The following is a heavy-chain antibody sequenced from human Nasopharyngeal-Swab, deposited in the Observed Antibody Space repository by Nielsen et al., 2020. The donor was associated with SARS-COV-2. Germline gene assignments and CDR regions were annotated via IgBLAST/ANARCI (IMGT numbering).Heavy chain of an antibody. J-gene: IGHJ4*02. V-gene: IGHV3-53*01. CDR2: IYSGGST. D-gene: IGHD5-18*01. Sequence: GGSLRLSCAASEPVSSNYMNWVRQAPGKGLEWVSVIYSGGSTYHADSVQGRFTISRDISKNTLYLQMNSLTVEDTAMYYCGRNVRGYAYGYWGQGTLVTVSS. CDR1: EPVSSNY. CDR3: GRNVRGYAYGY.